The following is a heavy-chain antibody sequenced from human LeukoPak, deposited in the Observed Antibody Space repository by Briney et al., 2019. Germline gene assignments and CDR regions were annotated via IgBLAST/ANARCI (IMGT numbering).Heavy chain of an antibody. V-gene: IGHV3-7*01. CDR1: GFTFSSYW. J-gene: IGHJ6*02. CDR3: ARVCHSSGWYRYYYYYGMDV. D-gene: IGHD6-19*01. CDR2: IKQDGSEK. Sequence: GGSLRLSCAASGFTFSSYWMSWVRQAPGKGLEWVANIKQDGSEKYYVDSVKGRFTISRDNAKKSLYLQMNSLRAEDTAVYYCARVCHSSGWYRYYYYYGMDVWGQGTTVTVSS.